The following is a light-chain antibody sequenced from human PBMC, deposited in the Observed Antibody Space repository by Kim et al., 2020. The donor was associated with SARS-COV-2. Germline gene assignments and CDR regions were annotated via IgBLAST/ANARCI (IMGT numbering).Light chain of an antibody. Sequence: ASVGDRVTITCRASQNIGRRLAWYQQKARKAPKLLIYDASSLESGVPSRFSGSGSGTEFTLSVSSLQPDDFATYYCQQYNGYSGTFGQGTKVDIK. V-gene: IGKV1-5*01. CDR2: DAS. J-gene: IGKJ1*01. CDR1: QNIGRR. CDR3: QQYNGYSGT.